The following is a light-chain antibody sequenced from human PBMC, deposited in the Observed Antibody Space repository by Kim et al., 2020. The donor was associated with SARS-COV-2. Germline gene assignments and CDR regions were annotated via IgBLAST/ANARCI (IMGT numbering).Light chain of an antibody. CDR3: SSYGGSHNFV. V-gene: IGLV2-8*01. CDR1: SRDVVADNN. CDR2: EGS. Sequence: GTSVNISCTRTSRDVVADNNCSLFRQPPSTAPKLIIYEGSKRPAGVPVRFSGYKSGNTASLTVFGLQAEDEADYHCSSYGGSHNFVFGGGTQLTVL. J-gene: IGLJ2*01.